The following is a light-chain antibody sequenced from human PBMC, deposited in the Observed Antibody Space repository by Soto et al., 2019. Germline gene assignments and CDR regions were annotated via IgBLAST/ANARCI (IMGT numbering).Light chain of an antibody. CDR1: QSINSY. J-gene: IGKJ1*01. V-gene: IGKV1-39*01. CDR2: AAS. Sequence: DIQMTQSPSSLSASVGDRVTITCRASQSINSYLNWYQQKPGKAPKLLIYAASSLQSGVPSRFSGGGSGTDFTLTISSLQPEDFATYYCQQSYSTPPWTFGQGTKVEIK. CDR3: QQSYSTPPWT.